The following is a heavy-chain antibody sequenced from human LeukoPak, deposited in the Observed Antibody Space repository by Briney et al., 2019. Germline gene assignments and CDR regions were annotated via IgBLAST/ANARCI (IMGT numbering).Heavy chain of an antibody. CDR1: GFTFSSCA. CDR2: TSGSGGST. D-gene: IGHD3-10*01. J-gene: IGHJ6*03. V-gene: IGHV3-23*01. CDR3: AKERYYYGAGSYCYYMDV. Sequence: GGSLRLSCAASGFTFSSCAMRWVRRAPGGGLVGVSGTSGSGGSTYYADSVKGRYTISRDNSKNTLHLQMNSLRAEDTAGYYCAKERYYYGAGSYCYYMDVWGKGTTVTISS.